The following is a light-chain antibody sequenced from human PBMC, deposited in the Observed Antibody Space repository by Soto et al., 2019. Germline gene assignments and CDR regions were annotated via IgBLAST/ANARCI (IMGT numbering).Light chain of an antibody. CDR2: DVN. CDR3: CSYRDLYTWV. CDR1: SSDVGGYNY. Sequence: QSALTQPRSVSGSPGQSVTISCTGTSSDVGGYNYVSWYQQHPGKAPKLMIYDVNKRPSGVPDRFSGSKSGNTASLTISGLQAEDEADYYCCSYRDLYTWVFGGGTKLTVL. V-gene: IGLV2-11*01. J-gene: IGLJ3*02.